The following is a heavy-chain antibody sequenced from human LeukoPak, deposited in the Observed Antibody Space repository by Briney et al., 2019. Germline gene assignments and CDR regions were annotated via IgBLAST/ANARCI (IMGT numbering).Heavy chain of an antibody. CDR3: AHGPPPEFDFWIPNYTAPASFFDP. CDR2: IYWDDDK. Sequence: ESGPTLVKPTQTLTLTCSFSGFSFSTFGVAVGWIRQPPGKALEWLGLIYWDDDKRYSPSLKNRVTITKDTSKNLVVLTMTNMDPVDTGTYYCAHGPPPEFDFWIPNYTAPASFFDPWGQGILVTVSS. V-gene: IGHV2-5*02. D-gene: IGHD3-3*01. J-gene: IGHJ5*02. CDR1: GFSFSTFGVA.